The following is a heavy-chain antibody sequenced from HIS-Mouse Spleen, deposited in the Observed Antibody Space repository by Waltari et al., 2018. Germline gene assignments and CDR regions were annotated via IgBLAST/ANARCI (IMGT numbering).Heavy chain of an antibody. J-gene: IGHJ2*01. Sequence: QLQLQESGPGLVKPSETLSLTCTVSGGPISSRSSYWGWSRQPPGKGLEWIGSIYYSGSTYYNPSLKSRVTISVDTSKNQFSLKLSSVTAADTAVYYCAREIPYSSSWYDWYFDLWGRGTLVTVSS. CDR3: AREIPYSSSWYDWYFDL. CDR1: GGPISSRSSY. CDR2: IYYSGST. V-gene: IGHV4-39*07. D-gene: IGHD6-13*01.